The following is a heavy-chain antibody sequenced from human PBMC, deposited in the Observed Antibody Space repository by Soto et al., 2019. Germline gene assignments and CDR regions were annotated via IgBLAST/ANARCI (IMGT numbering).Heavy chain of an antibody. V-gene: IGHV3-23*01. Sequence: GGSLRLSCAASGFTFSNYAMSWVRQAPGKGLEWVSAISGGGGSTYYADSVKGRFTISRDNSKNTLYLQMNSLRAEDTAVYYCAKDTSYTGYDQGCFDYWGQGTLVTVSS. CDR2: ISGGGGST. CDR3: AKDTSYTGYDQGCFDY. J-gene: IGHJ4*02. D-gene: IGHD5-12*01. CDR1: GFTFSNYA.